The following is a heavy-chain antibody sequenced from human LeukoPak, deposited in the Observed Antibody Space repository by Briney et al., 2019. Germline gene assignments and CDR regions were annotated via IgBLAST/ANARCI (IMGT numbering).Heavy chain of an antibody. CDR2: ISGSGGST. Sequence: GGSLRLSCAASGFTFSSYGMHWVRQAPGKGLEWVSAISGSGGSTYYADSVKGRFTISRDNSKNTLYLQMNSLRAEDTAVYYCAKVSGYGMDVWGQGTTVTVSS. D-gene: IGHD1-26*01. V-gene: IGHV3-23*01. CDR3: AKVSGYGMDV. J-gene: IGHJ6*02. CDR1: GFTFSSYG.